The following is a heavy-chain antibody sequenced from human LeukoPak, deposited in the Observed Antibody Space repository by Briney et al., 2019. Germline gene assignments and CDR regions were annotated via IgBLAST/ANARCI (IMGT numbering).Heavy chain of an antibody. J-gene: IGHJ6*03. CDR3: ARTPITIFGVVIMEGGYMDV. V-gene: IGHV4-39*06. CDR1: GGSISSSSYY. D-gene: IGHD3-3*01. Sequence: SETLFLTCTVSGGSISSSSYYWGWIRQPPGKGLEWIGSIYYSGSTYYNPSLKSRVAISVATSKNQFDLKLSSVTAADTAVYYCARTPITIFGVVIMEGGYMDVWGKGTTVTVSS. CDR2: IYYSGST.